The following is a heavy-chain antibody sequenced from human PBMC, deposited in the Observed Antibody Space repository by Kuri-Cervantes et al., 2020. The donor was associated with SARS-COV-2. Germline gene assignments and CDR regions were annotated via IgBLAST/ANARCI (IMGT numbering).Heavy chain of an antibody. CDR2: ISAYNGNT. V-gene: IGHV1-18*04. J-gene: IGHJ3*02. D-gene: IGHD2-15*01. Sequence: ASVPVSFKASGYTFTSYGISWVRQAPGQGLEWMGWISAYNGNTNYSQKFQGRVTMTEDTSTDTAYMELSSLRSEDTAVYYCVTGAARVGDAFDIWGQGTMVTVSS. CDR1: GYTFTSYG. CDR3: VTGAARVGDAFDI.